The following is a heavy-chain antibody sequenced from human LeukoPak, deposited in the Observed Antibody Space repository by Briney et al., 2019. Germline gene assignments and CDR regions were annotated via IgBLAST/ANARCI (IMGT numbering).Heavy chain of an antibody. Sequence: GGSLRLSCAASGFTFSSYGMSWVRQAPGKGLEWVSYISSSGSTIYYADSVKGRFTISRDNAKNSLYLQMNSLRAEDTAVYYCAELGITMIGGVRGKGTTVTISS. J-gene: IGHJ6*04. CDR3: AELGITMIGGV. D-gene: IGHD3-10*02. CDR1: GFTFSSYG. V-gene: IGHV3-48*04. CDR2: ISSSGSTI.